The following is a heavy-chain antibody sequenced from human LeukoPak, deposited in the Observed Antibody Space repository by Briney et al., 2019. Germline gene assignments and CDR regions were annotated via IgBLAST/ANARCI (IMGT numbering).Heavy chain of an antibody. Sequence: SVKASCKASGGTFSSYAISWVRQAPGQGLEWMGGIIPIFGTANYAQKFQGRVTITTDESTSTAYMEPSSLRSEDTAVYYCARGSGGDCYMNPCWFDPWGQGTLVTVSS. J-gene: IGHJ5*02. V-gene: IGHV1-69*05. D-gene: IGHD2-21*02. CDR1: GGTFSSYA. CDR3: ARGSGGDCYMNPCWFDP. CDR2: IIPIFGTA.